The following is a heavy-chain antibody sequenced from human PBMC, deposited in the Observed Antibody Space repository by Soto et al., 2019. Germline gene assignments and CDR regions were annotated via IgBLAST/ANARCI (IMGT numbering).Heavy chain of an antibody. J-gene: IGHJ5*02. V-gene: IGHV4-4*02. Sequence: SETPLTLTVSCGSLISRNWWILVRQPPGKGLEWLGEIYHSGSTNYNPSLKSRVTISVDKSKNQFSLKLSSVTAADTAVYYCARDRDGYNPNWFDPWGQGTLVTVSS. CDR3: ARDRDGYNPNWFDP. D-gene: IGHD5-12*01. CDR2: IYHSGST. CDR1: CGSLISRNW.